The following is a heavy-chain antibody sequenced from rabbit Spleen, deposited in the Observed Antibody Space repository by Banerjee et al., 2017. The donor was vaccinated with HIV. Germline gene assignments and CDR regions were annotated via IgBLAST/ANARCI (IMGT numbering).Heavy chain of an antibody. J-gene: IGHJ4*01. D-gene: IGHD1-1*01. CDR1: GVSLNDNDE. CDR2: INIATGKS. Sequence: QSLEESRRGLDHSGGSLKLSCNASGVSLNDNDELYRVVLAPGKGLEWIACINIATGKSVYASWAKGRFIMFRTSSTTVTLQMTSLTAADTATYFCARDLVTVIGWNFNLWGPGTLVTVS. V-gene: IGHV1S40*01. CDR3: ARDLVTVIGWNFNL.